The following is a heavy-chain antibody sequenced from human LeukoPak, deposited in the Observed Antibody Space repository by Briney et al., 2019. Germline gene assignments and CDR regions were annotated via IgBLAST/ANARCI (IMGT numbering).Heavy chain of an antibody. Sequence: GGSLRLSCAASGFTVSSNYMSWVGQAPGKGLEWVSVIYNVGNTHYADSVKGRFTISRDISKNTIYLQMNSLRAEDTAMYFCARSSRYYYDGSGYYPGPPDHWGQGTLVTVSS. CDR3: ARSSRYYYDGSGYYPGPPDH. CDR2: IYNVGNT. CDR1: GFTVSSNY. V-gene: IGHV3-53*01. D-gene: IGHD3-22*01. J-gene: IGHJ5*02.